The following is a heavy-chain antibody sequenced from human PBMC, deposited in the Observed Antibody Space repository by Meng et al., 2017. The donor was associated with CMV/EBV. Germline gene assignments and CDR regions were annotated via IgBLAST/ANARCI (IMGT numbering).Heavy chain of an antibody. Sequence: GESLKISCAASGFTFSSYSMNWVRQAPGKGLEWVSYISSSSSTIYYADSVKGRFTISRDNAKNSLYLQMNSLRAEDTAVYYCARDSNYDFGYGYYYYGMDVWGQGTTVTVSS. V-gene: IGHV3-48*04. CDR2: ISSSSSTI. J-gene: IGHJ6*02. D-gene: IGHD3-3*01. CDR1: GFTFSSYS. CDR3: ARDSNYDFGYGYYYYGMDV.